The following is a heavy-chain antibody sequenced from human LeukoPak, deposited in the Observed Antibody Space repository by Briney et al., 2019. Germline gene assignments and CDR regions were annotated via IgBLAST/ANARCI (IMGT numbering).Heavy chain of an antibody. V-gene: IGHV4-59*12. Sequence: PSETLSLTCSVSGGSISDYFWGWIRQPPGKGLEWIGHVYYIGKPTCSPSLESRVSISVDTSKNQLSLELTSVTAADTAVYYCARRFRTGGDLHHDAYDVWGQGTVVTVSS. CDR2: VYYIGKP. CDR3: ARRFRTGGDLHHDAYDV. J-gene: IGHJ3*01. CDR1: GGSISDYF. D-gene: IGHD3-16*01.